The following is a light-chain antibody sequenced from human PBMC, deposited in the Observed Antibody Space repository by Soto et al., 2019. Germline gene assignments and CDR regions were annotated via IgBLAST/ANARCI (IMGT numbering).Light chain of an antibody. V-gene: IGKV3-15*01. J-gene: IGKJ1*01. CDR1: QSVSSN. CDR2: GAS. CDR3: QQYNSSPRT. Sequence: EIVLTQSPATLSVSPGERVTLSCRASQSVSSNLAWYQQKPGQAPRLLIYGASTRATGIPARFSGSGSGTDFTLTISRLEPEDFAVYYCQQYNSSPRTFGQGTKVDI.